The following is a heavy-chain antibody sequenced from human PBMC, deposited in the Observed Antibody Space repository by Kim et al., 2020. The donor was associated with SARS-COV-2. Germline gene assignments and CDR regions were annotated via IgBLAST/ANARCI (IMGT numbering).Heavy chain of an antibody. V-gene: IGHV3-7*03. CDR3: ARGGGLHSLWFGNTYEVGWFDP. Sequence: GGSLRLSCAASGFTFSSYWMSWVRQAPGKGLEWVANIKQDGSEKYYVDSVKGRFTISRDNAKNSLYLQMNSLRAEDTAVYYCARGGGLHSLWFGNTYEVGWFDPWGQGNLVTVSS. CDR1: GFTFSSYW. D-gene: IGHD3-10*01. CDR2: IKQDGSEK. J-gene: IGHJ5*02.